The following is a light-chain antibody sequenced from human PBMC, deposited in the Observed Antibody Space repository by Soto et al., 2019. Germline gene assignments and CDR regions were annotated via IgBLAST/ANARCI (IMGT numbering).Light chain of an antibody. CDR3: GTWDNSLSSGV. CDR2: DNA. CDR1: SSNIGNNY. V-gene: IGLV1-51*01. Sequence: QSVLTQPPSVSAAPGQKVTISCSGSSSNIGNNYVSWYQHLPGAAPKLLIYDNAKRPSGIPDRFSGSKSGTSATLDITGLQTGDEADYYCGTWDNSLSSGVFGGGTKLTFL. J-gene: IGLJ2*01.